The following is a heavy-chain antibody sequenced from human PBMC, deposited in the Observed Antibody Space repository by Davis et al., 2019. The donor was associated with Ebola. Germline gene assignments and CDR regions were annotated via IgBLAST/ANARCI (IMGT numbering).Heavy chain of an antibody. J-gene: IGHJ4*02. D-gene: IGHD6-25*01. CDR3: ATGGGILNY. V-gene: IGHV1-2*02. CDR1: GNPFGGYY. CDR2: INSDNGDT. Sequence: ASVKVSCKTSGNPFGGYYLHWVRQAPGQGLEWLGWINSDNGDTNYAQKFHGRVTMTRDTSISTASMELSSLTSDDTAIYYCATGGGILNYWGQGTLVTVSS.